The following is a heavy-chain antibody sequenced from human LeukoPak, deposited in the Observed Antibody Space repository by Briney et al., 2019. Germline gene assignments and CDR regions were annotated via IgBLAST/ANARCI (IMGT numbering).Heavy chain of an antibody. V-gene: IGHV3-33*01. CDR1: GFTFSSYG. CDR3: ARDSSSSGMDI. CDR2: IWYDGSNK. D-gene: IGHD6-6*01. J-gene: IGHJ6*02. Sequence: GGSLRLSCAASGFTFSSYGMHWVRQAPGKGLEWVAVIWYDGSNKYYADSVKGRFTISRDNSKNTLYLQMNSLRAEDTAVYYCARDSSSSGMDIWGQGTTVTVSS.